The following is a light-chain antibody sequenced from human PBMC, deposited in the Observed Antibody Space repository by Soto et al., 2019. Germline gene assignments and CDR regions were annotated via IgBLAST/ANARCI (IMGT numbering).Light chain of an antibody. J-gene: IGLJ2*01. CDR1: SSDVGGDNY. V-gene: IGLV2-8*01. CDR2: EVT. CDR3: SSYAVSNNVV. Sequence: QLVLTQPPSASGSPGQSVTISCTGTSSDVGGDNYVSWYQQHPGKAPRLMIYEVTKRPSGVPDRFSGSKSGNTASLTVSGLQAEDEADYYCSSYAVSNNVVFGGGTKLTVL.